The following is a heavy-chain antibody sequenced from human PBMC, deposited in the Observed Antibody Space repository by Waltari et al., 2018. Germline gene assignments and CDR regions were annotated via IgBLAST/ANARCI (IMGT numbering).Heavy chain of an antibody. CDR1: GVLFTSHA. D-gene: IGHD4-17*01. J-gene: IGHJ4*02. CDR2: ITGSGENT. Sequence: GELLEPGGTLLQPGGPLIVSCAASGVLFTSHAFSWVRQAPGKGLEWVSSITGSGENTYYAESVKGRFTISRDNSKNTVFLQMDSLRVDDTAIYYCARDPLNDYGGWDDYWGQGTLVTVSS. CDR3: ARDPLNDYGGWDDY. V-gene: IGHV3-23*01.